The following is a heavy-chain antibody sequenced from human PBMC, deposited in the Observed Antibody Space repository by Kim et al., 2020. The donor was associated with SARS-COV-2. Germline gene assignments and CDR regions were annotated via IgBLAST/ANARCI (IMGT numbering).Heavy chain of an antibody. Sequence: SETLSLTCAVYGGSFSGYYWSWIRQPPGKGLEWIGEINHSGSTNYNPSLKSRVTISGDTSKNQFSLKLRSVTAADTAVYYCARGARSGSRNWFDPWGQGTLVTVSS. V-gene: IGHV4-34*01. J-gene: IGHJ5*02. CDR3: ARGARSGSRNWFDP. D-gene: IGHD1-26*01. CDR2: INHSGST. CDR1: GGSFSGYY.